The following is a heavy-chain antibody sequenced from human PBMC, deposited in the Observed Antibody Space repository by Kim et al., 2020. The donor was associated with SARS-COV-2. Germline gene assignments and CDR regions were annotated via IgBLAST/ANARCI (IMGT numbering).Heavy chain of an antibody. V-gene: IGHV3-23*01. CDR1: GFTFSSYA. D-gene: IGHD3-10*01. CDR3: AEATYYYGSGSLDYYGMDV. Sequence: GGSLRLSCAASGFTFSSYAMSWVRQAPGKGLEWVSAISGSGGSTYYADSVKGRFTISRDNSKNTLYLQMNSLRAEDTAVYYCAEATYYYGSGSLDYYGMDVCGQGTTVTVSS. J-gene: IGHJ6*02. CDR2: ISGSGGST.